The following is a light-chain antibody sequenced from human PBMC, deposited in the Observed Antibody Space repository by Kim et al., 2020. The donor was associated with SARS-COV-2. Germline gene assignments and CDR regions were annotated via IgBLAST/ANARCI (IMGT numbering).Light chain of an antibody. J-gene: IGKJ1*01. CDR3: LQVRDFPRT. CDR2: RST. Sequence: ACVRDTDTSTCRAGQGKGAGLGCFQQRPRKTPNHLVYRSTDLETGGPSRFSGSGSGTDFALTIINLQPEDFATYYCLQVRDFPRTFGQRTKVDIK. V-gene: IGKV1-12*01. CDR1: QGKGAG.